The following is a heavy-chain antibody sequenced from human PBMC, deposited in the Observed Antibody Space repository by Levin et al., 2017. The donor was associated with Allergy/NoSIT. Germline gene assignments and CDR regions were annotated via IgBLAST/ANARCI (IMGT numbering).Heavy chain of an antibody. J-gene: IGHJ4*02. V-gene: IGHV3-23*01. Sequence: GGSLRLSCAASGFTFSSYAMSWVRQAPGKGLEWVSAISGSGGSTYYADSVKGRFTISRDNSKNTLYLQMNSLRAEDTAVYYCAKDQSVIADYDYVWGSPRDEKQPKSYWGQGTLVTVSS. CDR1: GFTFSSYA. CDR2: ISGSGGST. CDR3: AKDQSVIADYDYVWGSPRDEKQPKSY. D-gene: IGHD3-16*01.